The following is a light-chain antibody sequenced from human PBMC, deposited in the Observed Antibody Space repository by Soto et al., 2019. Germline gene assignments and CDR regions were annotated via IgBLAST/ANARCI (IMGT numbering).Light chain of an antibody. CDR1: QSVRST. CDR3: QQHNDWPYT. V-gene: IGKV3-15*01. Sequence: EIVMTQSPAPLSVSPGERAALSCRASQSVRSTLAWYQQKPGQAPRLLIYGASTRATAIPARFSGSGSGTDFTLTISSLQSEDFAVYYCQQHNDWPYTFGQGTKLEIK. CDR2: GAS. J-gene: IGKJ2*01.